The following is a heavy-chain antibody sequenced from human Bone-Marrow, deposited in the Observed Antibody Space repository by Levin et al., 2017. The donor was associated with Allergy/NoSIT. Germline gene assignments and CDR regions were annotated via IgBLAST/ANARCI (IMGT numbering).Heavy chain of an antibody. V-gene: IGHV3-33*01. CDR2: TWYDGSKT. CDR1: GFTFSVYG. CDR3: ARDSHISSQLDY. J-gene: IGHJ4*02. Sequence: GESLKISCAASGFTFSVYGMHWVRQAPGKGLEWVAFTWYDGSKTYYLDSVKGRFTISRDNSENTLHLQMNNLRAEDTAVYFCARDSHISSQLDYWGQGNLVSVSS. D-gene: IGHD2-21*01.